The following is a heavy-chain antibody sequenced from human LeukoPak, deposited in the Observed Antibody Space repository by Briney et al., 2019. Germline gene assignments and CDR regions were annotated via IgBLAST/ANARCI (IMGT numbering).Heavy chain of an antibody. J-gene: IGHJ4*02. CDR2: IYYTGNT. D-gene: IGHD2-15*01. CDR1: GGSISNYY. CDR3: ARHECGGSCYPEDY. Sequence: PETLSLTCTVSGGSISNYYWSWIRQSPGKGLEWIGYIYYTGNTNYNPSLESRVIISADTSKNQFSLKLSSVTAADTAVYYCARHECGGSCYPEDYWGQGTLVTVSS. V-gene: IGHV4-59*08.